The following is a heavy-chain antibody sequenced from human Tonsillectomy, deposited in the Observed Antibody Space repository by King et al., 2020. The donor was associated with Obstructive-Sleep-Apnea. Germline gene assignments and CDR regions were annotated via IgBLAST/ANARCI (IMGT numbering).Heavy chain of an antibody. V-gene: IGHV3-15*01. CDR1: GFTVSNAW. CDR2: IKKKSDGGTK. J-gene: IGHJ3*02. Sequence: VQLVESGGGLVKPGGSLRLSCAASGFTVSNAWMSWVRQAPGKGLEWGGRIKKKSDGGTKDYAAPVKGRFTISRDDSKNTLYLQMNRLKTEDTAVYYCTRDYDILTVYYYGAFDIWGQGTMVTVSS. CDR3: TRDYDILTVYYYGAFDI. D-gene: IGHD3-9*01.